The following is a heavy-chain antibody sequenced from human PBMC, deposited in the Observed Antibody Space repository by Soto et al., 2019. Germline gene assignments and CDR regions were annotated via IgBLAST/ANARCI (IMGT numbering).Heavy chain of an antibody. CDR2: IYYSGST. Sequence: QVQLQESGPGLVKPSQTLSLTCTVSGGSISSGGYYWSWIRQHPGKGLEWIGYIYYSGSTYYNPSLKSRVTRSVDTSKNQFSLELSSVTAADTAVYYCAREGETTSGVYFQHWGQGTLVTVSS. CDR1: GGSISSGGYY. J-gene: IGHJ1*01. D-gene: IGHD3-16*01. V-gene: IGHV4-31*03. CDR3: AREGETTSGVYFQH.